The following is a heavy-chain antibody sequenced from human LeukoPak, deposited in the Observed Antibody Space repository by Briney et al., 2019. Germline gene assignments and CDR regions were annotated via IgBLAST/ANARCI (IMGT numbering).Heavy chain of an antibody. J-gene: IGHJ4*02. CDR3: ARDQLAYSGYDTLFDY. CDR1: GFTFSLYA. Sequence: PGGSLRLSCSASGFTFSLYAMRWVRQAPGKGLEYVSAINSDGSYTYYADSVKGRFTISRDNSKNTLYLQLNSLRPDDTAVYYCARDQLAYSGYDTLFDYWGQGTLVTVSS. V-gene: IGHV3-64*04. CDR2: INSDGSYT. D-gene: IGHD5-12*01.